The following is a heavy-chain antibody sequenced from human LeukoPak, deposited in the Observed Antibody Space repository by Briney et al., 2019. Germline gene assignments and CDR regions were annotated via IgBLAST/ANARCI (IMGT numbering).Heavy chain of an antibody. V-gene: IGHV1-18*01. CDR3: ARDNSVRDEAWWFNP. CDR1: GYTFTSYG. Sequence: ASVKVSCKASGYTFTSYGISWVRQAPGQGLEWMGWISAYNGNTNYAQKFQERVTITRDMSTSTAYMELSSLRSEDTAVYYCARDNSVRDEAWWFNPWGQGTLVTVSS. D-gene: IGHD5-24*01. CDR2: ISAYNGNT. J-gene: IGHJ5*02.